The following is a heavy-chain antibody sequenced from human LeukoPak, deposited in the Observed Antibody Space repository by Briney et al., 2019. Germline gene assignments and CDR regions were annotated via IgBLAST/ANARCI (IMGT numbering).Heavy chain of an antibody. CDR3: ARLTTTVTRFFDY. CDR1: GYSFTSHW. Sequence: GESLKISCKGSGYSFTSHWIGWVRQMPGKGLEWMGIIYPGDSDTRYSPSFQGQVTISADKSIGTAYLQWSSLKASDTAMYYCARLTTTVTRFFDYWGQGTLVTVSS. CDR2: IYPGDSDT. J-gene: IGHJ4*02. V-gene: IGHV5-51*01. D-gene: IGHD4-17*01.